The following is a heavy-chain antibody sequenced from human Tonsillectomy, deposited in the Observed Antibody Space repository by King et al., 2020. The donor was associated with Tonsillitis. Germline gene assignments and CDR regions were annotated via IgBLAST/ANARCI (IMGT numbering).Heavy chain of an antibody. V-gene: IGHV4-39*01. CDR2: IYYGGST. CDR1: RGSISSNTYY. Sequence: QLQESGPGLVKPSETLSLTCTVSRGSISSNTYYWGWIRQPPGKGLGWIGNIYYGGSTYYNPSLKSRVTISVDTSKNQFSLKLSSVTAADTAVYDCARHSNDILTGFYPAFDIWGQGTMVTVSS. J-gene: IGHJ3*02. D-gene: IGHD3-9*01. CDR3: ARHSNDILTGFYPAFDI.